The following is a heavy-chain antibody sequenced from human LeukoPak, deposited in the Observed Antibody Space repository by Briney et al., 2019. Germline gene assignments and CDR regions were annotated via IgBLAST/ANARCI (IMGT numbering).Heavy chain of an antibody. CDR1: GFTFSYCA. CDR3: AKGIDSSSYFGFLDF. CDR2: VSGGGGGT. Sequence: SGGSLRLSCAASGFTFSYCAMSWVRQAPGKGLEWVSAVSGGGGGTYYADSVKGRFTISRDNSKNTVYLQLNSLRAEDTAVYYCAKGIDSSSYFGFLDFWGQGTLVTVSS. V-gene: IGHV3-23*01. J-gene: IGHJ4*02. D-gene: IGHD6-13*01.